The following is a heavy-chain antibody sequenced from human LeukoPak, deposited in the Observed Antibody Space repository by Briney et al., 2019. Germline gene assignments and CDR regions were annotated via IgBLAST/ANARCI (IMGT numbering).Heavy chain of an antibody. CDR1: GGSISSGDYY. D-gene: IGHD3-10*01. Sequence: SETLSLTCTVSGGSISSGDYYWSWIRQPPGKGLEWIGYIYYSGSTYYNPSLKSRVTISVDTSKNQFSLKLSSVTAADTAVYYCARDLGIPYGSGSYGAFDIWGQGTMVTVSS. V-gene: IGHV4-30-4*01. CDR3: ARDLGIPYGSGSYGAFDI. CDR2: IYYSGST. J-gene: IGHJ3*02.